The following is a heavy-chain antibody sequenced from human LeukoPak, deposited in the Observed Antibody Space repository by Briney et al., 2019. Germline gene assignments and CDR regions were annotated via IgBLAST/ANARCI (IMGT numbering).Heavy chain of an antibody. V-gene: IGHV4-39*01. CDR1: GGSISSSRYY. Sequence: SETLSLTCTVSGGSISSSRYYWGWIRQPPGKGLEWIGSIYYSGSTYYNPSLKSRVTISVDTSKNQFSLKLSSVTAADTAVYYCARRRLDGDSYSSSSPLDYWGQGTLVTVSS. CDR2: IYYSGST. CDR3: ARRRLDGDSYSSSSPLDY. D-gene: IGHD6-6*01. J-gene: IGHJ4*02.